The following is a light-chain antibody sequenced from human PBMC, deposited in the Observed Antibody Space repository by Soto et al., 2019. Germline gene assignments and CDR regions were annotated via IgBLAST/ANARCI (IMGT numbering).Light chain of an antibody. J-gene: IGLJ1*01. CDR3: CSYAGSSNV. CDR2: EVN. Sequence: QSVLTQPPSASGSPGQSVAISCTGTSSDVGGYNYVSWYQQHPGKAPKLMIYEVNQRPSGVPDRFSGSKSGNTASLTVSGLQAEDEADYYCCSYAGSSNVFGTGTKLTVL. V-gene: IGLV2-8*01. CDR1: SSDVGGYNY.